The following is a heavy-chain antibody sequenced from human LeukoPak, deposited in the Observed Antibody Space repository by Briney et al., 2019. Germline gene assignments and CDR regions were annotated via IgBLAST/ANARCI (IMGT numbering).Heavy chain of an antibody. J-gene: IGHJ4*02. CDR2: ISRHSDYI. Sequence: GGSLRLSCAASGFTFDDYGMNWARQAPGKGLEWVSSISRHSDYIYYADSVKGRFTISRDNAKNSLYLQMNSLRAEDTAVYYCARGGWYTGSYYYFDYWGQGTLVTVSS. V-gene: IGHV3-21*01. CDR3: ARGGWYTGSYYYFDY. D-gene: IGHD1-26*01. CDR1: GFTFDDYG.